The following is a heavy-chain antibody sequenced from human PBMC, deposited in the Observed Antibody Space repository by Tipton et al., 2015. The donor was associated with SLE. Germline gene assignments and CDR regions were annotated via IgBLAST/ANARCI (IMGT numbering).Heavy chain of an antibody. CDR1: GGSFSGYY. J-gene: IGHJ6*02. D-gene: IGHD1-7*01. V-gene: IGHV4-38-2*01. CDR2: IYHSGST. Sequence: GLVKPSETLSLTCGVSGGSFSGYYWGWIRQPPGKGLEWIGSIYHSGSTYYNPSLKSRVTISVDTSKNQFSLKLSSVTAADTAVYYCARDQVPWLEVRSDYYYAMDVWGQGTTVTVSS. CDR3: ARDQVPWLEVRSDYYYAMDV.